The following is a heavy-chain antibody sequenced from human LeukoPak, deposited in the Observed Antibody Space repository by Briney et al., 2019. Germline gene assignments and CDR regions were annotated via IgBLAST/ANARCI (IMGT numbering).Heavy chain of an antibody. CDR1: GFTFNNNW. Sequence: PGGSLRLSCAASGFTFNNNWMSWVRQAPGKGLEWVANIKQDGSEKYYVDSVKGRFTISRDNAKNSLYLHMISLRAEDTAVYYCARWGTYSSSWLGAFYIWGQGTMVTVSS. V-gene: IGHV3-7*05. CDR3: ARWGTYSSSWLGAFYI. CDR2: IKQDGSEK. J-gene: IGHJ3*02. D-gene: IGHD6-13*01.